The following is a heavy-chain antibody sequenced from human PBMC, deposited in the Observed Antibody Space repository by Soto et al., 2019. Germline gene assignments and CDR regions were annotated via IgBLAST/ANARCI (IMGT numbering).Heavy chain of an antibody. V-gene: IGHV1-69*13. CDR3: VRDSGAKLSSS. D-gene: IGHD6-13*01. CDR1: GGTFSSYR. J-gene: IGHJ4*02. CDR2: IVPIYRTA. Sequence: ASVQVSCKASGGTFSSYRISWVRQAPGQGLEWVGGIVPIYRTADYAQKFQGRVAITADESARTSYMELRSLKSQDTAVYYCVRDSGAKLSSSWGQGTLVTVS.